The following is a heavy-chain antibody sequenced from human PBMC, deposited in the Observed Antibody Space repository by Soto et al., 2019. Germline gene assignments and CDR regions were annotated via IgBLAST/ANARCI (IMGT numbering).Heavy chain of an antibody. J-gene: IGHJ4*02. CDR1: GFTFSSYW. Sequence: PGGSLRLSCAASGFTFSSYWMSWVRQAPGKGLEWVANIKKDGSEKHYVDSVKGRFTISRDNAKKSLFLQMNSLRAEDTAVYYCAKIRSAGEPDYWGQGTLVTVSS. CDR3: AKIRSAGEPDY. V-gene: IGHV3-7*01. CDR2: IKKDGSEK.